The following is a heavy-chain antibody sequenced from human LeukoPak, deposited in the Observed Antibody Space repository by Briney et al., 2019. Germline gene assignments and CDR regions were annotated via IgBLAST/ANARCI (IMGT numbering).Heavy chain of an antibody. CDR2: IYYSGST. Sequence: SSETLSLTCTVSGGSISSYYWSWIRQPPGKGLEWIWYIYYSGSTNYNPSLKSRVTISVDTSKSQFSLRLSSVTAADTAVYYCARQRHSGSYYNVDYWGQGALVTVSS. CDR1: GGSISSYY. J-gene: IGHJ4*02. V-gene: IGHV4-59*08. CDR3: ARQRHSGSYYNVDY. D-gene: IGHD3-10*01.